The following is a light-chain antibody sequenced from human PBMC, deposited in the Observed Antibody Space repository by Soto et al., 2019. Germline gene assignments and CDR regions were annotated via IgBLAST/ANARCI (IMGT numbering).Light chain of an antibody. CDR2: GAS. Sequence: EIVMTQSPATLSVSPGEGAALSCRASQSVATNLAWYQQKPGHPPRLLIYGASTRATGIPARFSGSGSGTEFTLTISSLQSVDFAVYSCQQYNNWPWTFGQGTKVDIK. V-gene: IGKV3-15*01. CDR1: QSVATN. J-gene: IGKJ1*01. CDR3: QQYNNWPWT.